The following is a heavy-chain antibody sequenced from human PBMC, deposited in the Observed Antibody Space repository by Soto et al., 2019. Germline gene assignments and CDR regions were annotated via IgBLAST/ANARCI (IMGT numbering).Heavy chain of an antibody. V-gene: IGHV4-39*01. J-gene: IGHJ5*02. Sequence: QLQLQESGPGLVKPSETLSLTCTVSGGSISSSSYFWGWIRQPPGKGLEWIGSIYYSGSTYYNPSPKXRIPXSXAPSNTQFSLKLSSVTAADTAVYYCARHPSDFWFDPWGQGTLVTVSS. CDR1: GGSISSSSYF. CDR3: ARHPSDFWFDP. D-gene: IGHD2-21*02. CDR2: IYYSGST.